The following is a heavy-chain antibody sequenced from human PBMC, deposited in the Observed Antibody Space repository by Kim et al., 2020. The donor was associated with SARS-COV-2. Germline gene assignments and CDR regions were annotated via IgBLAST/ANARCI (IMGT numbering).Heavy chain of an antibody. V-gene: IGHV4-59*08. Sequence: SETLSLTCTVSGGSISSYYWSWIRQPPGKGLEWIGYIYYSGSTNYNPSLKSRVTISVDTSKNQFSLKLSSVTAADTAVYYCASGSGPRGAFDIWGQGTMV. J-gene: IGHJ3*02. CDR3: ASGSGPRGAFDI. CDR1: GGSISSYY. D-gene: IGHD1-26*01. CDR2: IYYSGST.